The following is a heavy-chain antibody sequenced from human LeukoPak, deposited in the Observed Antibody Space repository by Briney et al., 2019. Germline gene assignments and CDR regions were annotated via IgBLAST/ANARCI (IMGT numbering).Heavy chain of an antibody. J-gene: IGHJ6*03. D-gene: IGHD6-13*01. CDR1: GYTFTGYY. CDR2: INPNSGGT. Sequence: ASVKVSCKASGYTFTGYYMHWVRQAPGQGLEWMGWINPNSGGTNYAQKLQGRVTMTTDTSTSTAYMELRSLRSDDTAVYYCARDLFGSSSWPYYYYYYMDVWGKGTTVTVSS. CDR3: ARDLFGSSSWPYYYYYYMDV. V-gene: IGHV1-2*02.